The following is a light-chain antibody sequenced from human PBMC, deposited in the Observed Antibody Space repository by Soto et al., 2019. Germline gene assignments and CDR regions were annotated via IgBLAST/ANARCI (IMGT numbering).Light chain of an antibody. Sequence: EIVLTQSPGTLSLSPGERATLSYRASQSVSSSYLAWYQQKPGQAPRLLIYGASSRATGIPDRFSGSGSGTDFTLTISRLEPEFFAVYYCQQYGSSPGTFGQGTKVEIK. CDR2: GAS. V-gene: IGKV3-20*01. CDR1: QSVSSSY. CDR3: QQYGSSPGT. J-gene: IGKJ1*01.